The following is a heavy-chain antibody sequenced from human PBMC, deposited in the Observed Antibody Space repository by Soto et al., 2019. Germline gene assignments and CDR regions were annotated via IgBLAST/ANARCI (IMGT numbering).Heavy chain of an antibody. CDR3: ARRSGYDSSGYLFDY. CDR2: IIPIFGTA. J-gene: IGHJ4*02. D-gene: IGHD3-22*01. Sequence: SVKVSCKASGGTFSSYPISWVRRAPGQGLEWMGGIIPIFGTANYAQKFQGRVTVTADESTSTAYMELSSLRSEDTAVYYCARRSGYDSSGYLFDYWGQGTLVTVSS. CDR1: GGTFSSYP. V-gene: IGHV1-69*13.